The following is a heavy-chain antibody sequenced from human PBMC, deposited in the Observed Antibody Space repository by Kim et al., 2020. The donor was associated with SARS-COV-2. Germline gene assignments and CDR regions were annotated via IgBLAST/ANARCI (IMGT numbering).Heavy chain of an antibody. J-gene: IGHJ5*02. D-gene: IGHD3-10*01. CDR3: ARRRLSISMLWGVRGDWFDP. V-gene: IGHV4-31*03. CDR2: IYYSGST. CDR1: GDSISSGGYY. Sequence: SETLSLTCTVSGDSISSGGYYWSWIRQHPGKGLEWIGYIYYSGSTYYNPSPKSRVTISVDTSKNQFSLKLTSVTAEDTAVYYCARRRLSISMLWGVRGDWFDPWGQGTLVTVSS.